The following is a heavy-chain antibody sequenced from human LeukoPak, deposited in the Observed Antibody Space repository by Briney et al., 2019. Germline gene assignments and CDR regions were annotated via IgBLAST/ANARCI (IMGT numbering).Heavy chain of an antibody. CDR1: GGTFSSYA. D-gene: IGHD6-13*01. CDR2: IIPIFGTA. V-gene: IGHV1-69*05. CDR3: ARSYSSSEAYSRGGYYYYYMDV. J-gene: IGHJ6*03. Sequence: SVKVSXKASGGTFSSYAISWVRQAPGQGLEWMGGIIPIFGTANYAQKFQGRVTITTDESTSTAYMELSSLRSEDTAVYYCARSYSSSEAYSRGGYYYYYMDVWGKGTTVTVSS.